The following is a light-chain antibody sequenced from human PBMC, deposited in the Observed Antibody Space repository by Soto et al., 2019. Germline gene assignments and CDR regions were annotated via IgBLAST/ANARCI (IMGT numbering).Light chain of an antibody. Sequence: EIVLTQSPGTLSLSPGERATLSCTASQSIGSNFLAWYQHKPGQAPRLLIYASSNRATGIAVRFSGSGCGTGSAFTLNIREPEDYGFAVCDLYRKARTVGQGTRLEIK. J-gene: IGKJ5*01. V-gene: IGKV3-20*01. CDR1: QSIGSNF. CDR3: DLYRKART. CDR2: ASS.